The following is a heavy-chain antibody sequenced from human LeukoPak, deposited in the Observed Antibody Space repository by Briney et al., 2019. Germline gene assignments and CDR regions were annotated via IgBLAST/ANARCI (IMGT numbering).Heavy chain of an antibody. V-gene: IGHV1-69*04. Sequence: SVKVSCKASGGTFSSYAISWVRQAPGQGLEWMGRIIPILGIAIYAQKFQGRVTMTEDTSTDTAYMELSSLRSEDTAVYYCATPHSSSRYYYYSGMDVWGQGTTVTVSS. CDR3: ATPHSSSRYYYYSGMDV. CDR2: IIPILGIA. D-gene: IGHD6-6*01. J-gene: IGHJ6*02. CDR1: GGTFSSYA.